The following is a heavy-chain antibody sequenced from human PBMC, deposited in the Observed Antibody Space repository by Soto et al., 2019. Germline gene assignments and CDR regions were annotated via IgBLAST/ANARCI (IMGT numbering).Heavy chain of an antibody. Sequence: ASVKVSCKASGYTFTSYGISWVRQAPGQGLEWMGWISAYNGNTNYAQKLQGRVTMTTDTSTSTAYMELRSLRSDDTAVYYCARVGSVTKTGSSGPWGQGTRATVSS. D-gene: IGHD4-4*01. CDR2: ISAYNGNT. CDR1: GYTFTSYG. CDR3: ARVGSVTKTGSSGP. J-gene: IGHJ5*02. V-gene: IGHV1-18*04.